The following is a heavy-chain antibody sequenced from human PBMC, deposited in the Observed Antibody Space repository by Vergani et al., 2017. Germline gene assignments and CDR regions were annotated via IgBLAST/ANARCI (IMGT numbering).Heavy chain of an antibody. V-gene: IGHV3-21*04. D-gene: IGHD2-2*01. J-gene: IGHJ4*02. CDR1: GFTFSSYS. CDR3: ARTRYCTSTSCYPDY. CDR2: ISSSSSYI. Sequence: EVQLVESGGGLVKPGGSLRLSCAASGFTFSSYSMNWVRQAPGKGLEWVSSISSSSSYIYYADSVKGRFTISRDIAKNTLYLQMNSLRAEDTAVYYCARTRYCTSTSCYPDYWGQGTLVTVSS.